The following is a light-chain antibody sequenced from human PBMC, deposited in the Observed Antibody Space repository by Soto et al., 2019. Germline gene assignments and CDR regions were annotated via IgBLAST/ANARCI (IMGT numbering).Light chain of an antibody. V-gene: IGKV3-20*01. J-gene: IGKJ4*01. Sequence: EIVLTQSPGTLSLSPGERATLSCRASQSVSSSYLAWYQQKPGQAPRLLLYGASSSATGIPDRFSGSGSGTDFTLTISRLEPEDFGVYYCHQYGSSPLTFGGGTKVEIK. CDR2: GAS. CDR1: QSVSSSY. CDR3: HQYGSSPLT.